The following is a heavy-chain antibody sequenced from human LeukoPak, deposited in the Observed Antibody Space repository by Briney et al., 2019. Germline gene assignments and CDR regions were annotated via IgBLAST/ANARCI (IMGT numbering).Heavy chain of an antibody. Sequence: GESLKISCKGSGYSFSSHWIGWVRQMPGKGLEWMGIVNPDDSDTIYSPSFQGQVTISADESITTAYLQWSSLKASDTAMYYCARLRWPRGGRSSFDYWGQGALVTVSS. CDR3: ARLRWPRGGRSSFDY. CDR2: VNPDDSDT. CDR1: GYSFSSHW. J-gene: IGHJ4*02. D-gene: IGHD3-10*01. V-gene: IGHV5-51*01.